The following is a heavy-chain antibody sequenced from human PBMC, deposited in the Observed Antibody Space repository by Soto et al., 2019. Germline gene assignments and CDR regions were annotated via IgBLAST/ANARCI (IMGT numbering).Heavy chain of an antibody. Sequence: GRSLRLSCAPSAFTFLSFTMNWVRQAPGKGLEWVSTISSNSAYIYYTDALRGRFTISRDNAKNSLHLQMNSLRAEDTAVYYCTRDASRDSSARGWFDPWGPGTLVTVYS. V-gene: IGHV3-21*01. CDR2: ISSNSAYI. CDR3: TRDASRDSSARGWFDP. CDR1: AFTFLSFT. D-gene: IGHD6-13*01. J-gene: IGHJ5*02.